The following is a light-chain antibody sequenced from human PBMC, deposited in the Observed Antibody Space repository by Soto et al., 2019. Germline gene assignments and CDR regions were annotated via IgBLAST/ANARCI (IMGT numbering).Light chain of an antibody. CDR3: CSYAGSIVV. J-gene: IGLJ2*01. CDR1: SSDVGSYNL. V-gene: IGLV2-23*01. Sequence: QSALTQPASVSGSPGQSITIPCTGTSSDVGSYNLVSWYQQHPGKAPKLMIYEGSKRPSGVSNRFSGSKSGNTASLTIAGLQAEDEADYYCCSYAGSIVVFGGGTKVTVL. CDR2: EGS.